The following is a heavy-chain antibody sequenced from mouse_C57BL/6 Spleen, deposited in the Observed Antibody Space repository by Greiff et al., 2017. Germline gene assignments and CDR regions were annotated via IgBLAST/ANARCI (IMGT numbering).Heavy chain of an antibody. J-gene: IGHJ1*03. V-gene: IGHV5-9-1*02. D-gene: IGHD2-4*01. CDR1: GFTFSSYA. Sequence: EVQGVESGEGLVKPGGSLKLSCAASGFTFSSYAMSWVRQTPEKRLEWVAYISSGGDYIYYADTVKGRFTISRDNARNTLYLQMSSLKSEDTAMYYCTRDDYASYWYFDVWGTGTTVTVSS. CDR3: TRDDYASYWYFDV. CDR2: ISSGGDYI.